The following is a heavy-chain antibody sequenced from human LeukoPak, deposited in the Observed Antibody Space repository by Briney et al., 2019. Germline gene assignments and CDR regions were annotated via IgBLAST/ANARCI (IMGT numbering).Heavy chain of an antibody. CDR1: GGPFSGYY. CDR2: INQGGTT. Sequence: SSETLSLTCAVYGGPFSGYYWTWIRQPPGKGLEWIGEINQGGTTNYNPSLRSRVTILIDTSRNQFSLRLSSVTAADTAVYYCARGRLFSGYRGNVRHEDFDYWGQGSLVTVSS. CDR3: ARGRLFSGYRGNVRHEDFDY. D-gene: IGHD5-12*01. J-gene: IGHJ4*02. V-gene: IGHV4-34*01.